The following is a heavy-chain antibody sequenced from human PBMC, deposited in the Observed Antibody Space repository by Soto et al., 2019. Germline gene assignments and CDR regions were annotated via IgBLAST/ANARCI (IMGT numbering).Heavy chain of an antibody. V-gene: IGHV3-13*01. CDR2: IGTAGDT. CDR3: ARGAPFGESDRVSNMRGY. CDR1: GFTFSSYD. D-gene: IGHD3-10*01. J-gene: IGHJ4*02. Sequence: GGSLRLSCAASGFTFSSYDMHWVRQATGKGLEWVSAIGTAGDTYYPGSVKGRFTISRENAKNSLYLQMNSLRAGDTAVYYCARGAPFGESDRVSNMRGYWGQGSMVSVAS.